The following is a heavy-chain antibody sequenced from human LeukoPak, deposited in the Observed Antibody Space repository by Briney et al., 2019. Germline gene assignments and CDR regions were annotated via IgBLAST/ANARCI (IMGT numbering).Heavy chain of an antibody. CDR1: GFTFDDYT. CDR2: ISWDGGST. V-gene: IGHV3-43*01. Sequence: GGSLRLSCAASGFTFDDYTMHWVRQAPGKGLEWASLISWDGGSTYYADFVKGRFTISRDNSKNSLYLQMNSLRVEDTAVYYCVAGSGWRFDYWGQGTLVTVSS. J-gene: IGHJ4*02. CDR3: VAGSGWRFDY. D-gene: IGHD6-19*01.